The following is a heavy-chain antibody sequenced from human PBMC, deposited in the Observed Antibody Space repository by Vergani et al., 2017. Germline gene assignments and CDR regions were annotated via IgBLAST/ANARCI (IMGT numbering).Heavy chain of an antibody. Sequence: VQLVQSGAEVRKPGASVTVSCTASGYIFKNYYIHWLRQAPGQAFEWMGILNPTTGHTTSAQKFMGRVDMTRDPSTDTSTRTVQMTLSSLRSEDTAVYYCSRSIGYGAGATCRAYYFDHWGQGTRVTVSS. J-gene: IGHJ5*02. CDR3: SRSIGYGAGATCRAYYFDH. CDR2: LNPTTGHT. V-gene: IGHV1-46*02. D-gene: IGHD2-21*01. CDR1: GYIFKNYY.